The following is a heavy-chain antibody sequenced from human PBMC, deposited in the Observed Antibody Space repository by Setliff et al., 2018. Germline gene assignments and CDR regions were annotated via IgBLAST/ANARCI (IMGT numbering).Heavy chain of an antibody. V-gene: IGHV4-59*11. Sequence: SETLSLTCIVSGESITSQYWTWIRQPPGKGLEWIGHIQNTGNTKYNLSLKSRVTFSVDTSKNQFSLQLTSVTAADTAVYYFRLANCSKNCEEALDYWSQGTLVTVPQ. D-gene: IGHD2-2*01. CDR1: GESITSQY. CDR2: IQNTGNT. CDR3: RLANCSKNCEEALDY. J-gene: IGHJ4*02.